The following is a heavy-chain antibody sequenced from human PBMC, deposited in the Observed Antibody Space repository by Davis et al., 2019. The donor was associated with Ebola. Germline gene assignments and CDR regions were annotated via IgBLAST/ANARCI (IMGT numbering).Heavy chain of an antibody. CDR1: GFTFSSYA. D-gene: IGHD6-19*01. Sequence: GGSLRLSCAASGFTFSSYAMSWVRQAPGKGLEWVSAISGSGGSTYYADSVKGRFTISRDNAKNSLYLQMNSLRAEDTAVYYCARGLVAGTDAFDIWGQGTMVTVSS. V-gene: IGHV3-23*01. CDR2: ISGSGGST. J-gene: IGHJ3*02. CDR3: ARGLVAGTDAFDI.